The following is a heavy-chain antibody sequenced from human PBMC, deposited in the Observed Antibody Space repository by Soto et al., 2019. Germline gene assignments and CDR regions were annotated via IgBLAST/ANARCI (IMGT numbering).Heavy chain of an antibody. CDR1: GFTFSSYS. Sequence: EVQLVESGGGLVQPGGSLRLSCAASGFTFSSYSMNWVRQAPGKGLEWVSYISSSSSTIYYADSVKGRFTISRDNAKNSLYLQMNSLRDEDTAVYYCARDGSPYYDYVWGSYRPRAGDALDIWGQGTMVTVSS. CDR3: ARDGSPYYDYVWGSYRPRAGDALDI. CDR2: ISSSSSTI. D-gene: IGHD3-16*02. J-gene: IGHJ3*02. V-gene: IGHV3-48*02.